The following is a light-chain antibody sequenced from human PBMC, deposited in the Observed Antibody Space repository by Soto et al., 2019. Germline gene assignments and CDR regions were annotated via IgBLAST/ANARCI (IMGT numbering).Light chain of an antibody. CDR3: ALYLGSGISV. CDR1: SGSVSSSSH. Sequence: QTVVTQEPSFSVSPGGTVTLTCGLNSGSVSSSSHPSWYQQTPGQAPRTLIYSTNTPSSGVPDRFSGSILGNKAALTITGAQADDESDYYCALYLGSGISVFGGGTKLTVL. J-gene: IGLJ2*01. CDR2: STN. V-gene: IGLV8-61*01.